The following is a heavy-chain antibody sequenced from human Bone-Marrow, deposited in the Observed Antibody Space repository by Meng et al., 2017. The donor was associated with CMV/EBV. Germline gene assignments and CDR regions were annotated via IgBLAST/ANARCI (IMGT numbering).Heavy chain of an antibody. CDR2: ITNDGSNK. CDR3: ARFAYSTGCFDY. J-gene: IGHJ4*02. CDR1: GFTFSSYA. V-gene: IGHV3-30*04. Sequence: GESLKIPCAASGFTFSSYAMHWVRQAPGKGLEWVAVITNDGSNKYYADSVKGRFTISRDNSKNTLYLQMDSLRAEGKAVYFCARFAYSTGCFDYWGQGTLVTVSS. D-gene: IGHD2-2*01.